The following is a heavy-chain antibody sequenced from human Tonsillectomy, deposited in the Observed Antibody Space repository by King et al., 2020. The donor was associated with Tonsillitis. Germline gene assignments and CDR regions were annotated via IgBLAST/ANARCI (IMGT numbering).Heavy chain of an antibody. J-gene: IGHJ6*02. CDR1: GYSFTTYW. V-gene: IGHV5-51*01. CDR2: IYPGDSDL. CDR3: ARFYYYGVDV. Sequence: VQLVESGPEVKKPGESLKISCKGSGYSFTTYWIGWVRQMPGKGLEWMAIIYPGDSDLRYSPSLQGQVTISADKSISTAYLHWSSLKASDTAVYYCARFYYYGVDVWCQGTTVTVSS.